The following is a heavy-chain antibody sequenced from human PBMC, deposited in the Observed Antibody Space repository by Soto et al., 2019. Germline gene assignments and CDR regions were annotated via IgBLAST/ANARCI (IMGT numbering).Heavy chain of an antibody. CDR2: IIPIFGTA. J-gene: IGHJ6*02. D-gene: IGHD3-3*01. V-gene: IGHV1-69*01. CDR3: ASDYDFWSGYPEPYYYYYGMDV. CDR1: GGTFSSYA. Sequence: QVQLVQSGAEVKKPGSSVKVSCKASGGTFSSYAISWVRQAPGQGLEWMGGIIPIFGTANYAQKFQGRVTITADESTSTAYMELCSLRSEDTAVYYCASDYDFWSGYPEPYYYYYGMDVWGQGATVTVSS.